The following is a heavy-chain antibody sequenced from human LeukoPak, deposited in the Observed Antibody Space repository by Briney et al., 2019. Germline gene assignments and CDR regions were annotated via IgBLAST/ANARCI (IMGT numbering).Heavy chain of an antibody. J-gene: IGHJ6*02. CDR1: GGSFSGYY. CDR3: ARWPRTQYCSGGSCYRTKKSYYYNGMDV. V-gene: IGHV4-34*01. Sequence: SETLSLTCAVYGGSFSGYYWSWIRQPPGKGLEWIGEINHSGSTNYNPSLKSRVTISVDTSKNQFSLKLSSVTAADTAVYYCARWPRTQYCSGGSCYRTKKSYYYNGMDVWGQGTTVTVSS. CDR2: INHSGST. D-gene: IGHD2-15*01.